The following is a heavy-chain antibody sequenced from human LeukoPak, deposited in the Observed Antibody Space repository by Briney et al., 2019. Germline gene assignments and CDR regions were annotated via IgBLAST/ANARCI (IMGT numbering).Heavy chain of an antibody. J-gene: IGHJ4*02. D-gene: IGHD4-17*01. CDR3: ASSYGDFDY. Sequence: PGGSLRLSCAASGFTFSSYSMNWVRQAPGKGLEWVSYISSSSSTIYYADSVKGRFTISRDNAKNSLYLQMNSLRSDDTAVYYCASSYGDFDYWGQGTLVTVSS. CDR1: GFTFSSYS. V-gene: IGHV3-48*01. CDR2: ISSSSSTI.